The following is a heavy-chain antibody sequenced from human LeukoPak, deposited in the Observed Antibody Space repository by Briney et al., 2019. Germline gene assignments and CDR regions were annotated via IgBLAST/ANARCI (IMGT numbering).Heavy chain of an antibody. D-gene: IGHD2-2*01. Sequence: GGSLRLSCAASGFTFSSYAMSWVRQAPGKGLEWVSGIGDSGGSTYYADSVKGRFTISRDNSKNTLYLQMNSLRAEDTAVYYCARDIHSEKSIVVVPAVTRTNWFDPWGQGTLVTVSS. CDR1: GFTFSSYA. V-gene: IGHV3-23*01. CDR2: IGDSGGST. CDR3: ARDIHSEKSIVVVPAVTRTNWFDP. J-gene: IGHJ5*02.